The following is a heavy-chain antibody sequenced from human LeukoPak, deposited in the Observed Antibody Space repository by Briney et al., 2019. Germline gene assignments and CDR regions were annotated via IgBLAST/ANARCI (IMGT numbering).Heavy chain of an antibody. CDR1: GGTFSSYA. Sequence: SVKVSCKASGGTFSSYAISWVRQAPGQGLEWMGGIIPIFGTANYAQKFQGRVTITADESTSTAYMELSSLRSEDTAVYYCARESSIAAPATFDIWGQGTMVTVSS. CDR3: ARESSIAAPATFDI. V-gene: IGHV1-69*01. J-gene: IGHJ3*02. D-gene: IGHD6-6*01. CDR2: IIPIFGTA.